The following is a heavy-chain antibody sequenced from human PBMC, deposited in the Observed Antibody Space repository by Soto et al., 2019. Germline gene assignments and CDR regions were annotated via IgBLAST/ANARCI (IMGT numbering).Heavy chain of an antibody. Sequence: QVQLVESGGGVVQPGRSLTLSCAASGFTFSSYGMHWVRQAPGKGLEWVAVISYDGSNKYYADSVKGRFTISRDNSKNTLYLQMNSLRAEDTAVYYCAKDEAKIVVNDAFDIWGQGTMVTVSS. V-gene: IGHV3-30*18. D-gene: IGHD1-26*01. CDR2: ISYDGSNK. J-gene: IGHJ3*02. CDR1: GFTFSSYG. CDR3: AKDEAKIVVNDAFDI.